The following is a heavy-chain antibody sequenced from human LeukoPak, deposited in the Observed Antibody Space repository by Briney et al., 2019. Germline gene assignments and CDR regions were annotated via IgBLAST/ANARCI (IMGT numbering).Heavy chain of an antibody. CDR2: ISGSGGST. CDR3: AKDPGRVVVVLAANYFDY. D-gene: IGHD2-15*01. V-gene: IGHV3-23*01. CDR1: GFTFSSYA. J-gene: IGHJ4*02. Sequence: GGSLRLSCAASGFTFSSYAMSWVRQAPGKGLEWVSAISGSGGSTYYADAVKGRFTISRDNSKNTLYLQMNSLRAEDTAVYYCAKDPGRVVVVLAANYFDYWGQGTLVTVSS.